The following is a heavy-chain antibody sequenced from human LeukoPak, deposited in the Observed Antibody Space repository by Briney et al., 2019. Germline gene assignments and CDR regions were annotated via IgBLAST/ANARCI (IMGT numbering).Heavy chain of an antibody. CDR1: GGSISSSRYY. D-gene: IGHD1-26*01. CDR3: ARHDGGVRATYYFDY. V-gene: IGHV4-39*01. Sequence: SETLSLTCTVSGGSISSSRYYWGWIRQPPGKGLEWIGSIYYSGSTYYNPSLKSRVTISVDTSKNQFSLKLSSAAAADTAVFYCARHDGGVRATYYFDYWGQGTLVTVSS. CDR2: IYYSGST. J-gene: IGHJ4*02.